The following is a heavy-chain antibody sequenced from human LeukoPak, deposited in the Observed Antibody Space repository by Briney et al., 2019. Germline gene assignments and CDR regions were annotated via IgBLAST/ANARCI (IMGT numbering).Heavy chain of an antibody. Sequence: SETLSLTCTVSGGSISSYYWSWIRQPAGKGLEWIGRIYTSGSTNYNPSLKSRVTISVDTSKNQFSLKLSSVTAADTAVYYCARLGRYCSGGSCYWWFDPWGQGTLVTVSS. CDR1: GGSISSYY. D-gene: IGHD2-15*01. CDR2: IYTSGST. CDR3: ARLGRYCSGGSCYWWFDP. J-gene: IGHJ5*02. V-gene: IGHV4-4*07.